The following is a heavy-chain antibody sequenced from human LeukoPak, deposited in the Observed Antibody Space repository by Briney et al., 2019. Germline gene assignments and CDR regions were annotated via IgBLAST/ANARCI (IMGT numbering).Heavy chain of an antibody. J-gene: IGHJ6*02. CDR1: GGSISSGDYY. V-gene: IGHV4-30-4*01. Sequence: SETLSLTCTVSGGSISSGDYYWSWIRQPPGKGLEWIGYIYYSGSTYYNPSLKSRVTISVDTSKNQFSLKLSSVTAADTAVHYCARDGSLGYCSGGSCSYYYYYGMDVWGQGTTVTVSS. D-gene: IGHD2-15*01. CDR3: ARDGSLGYCSGGSCSYYYYYGMDV. CDR2: IYYSGST.